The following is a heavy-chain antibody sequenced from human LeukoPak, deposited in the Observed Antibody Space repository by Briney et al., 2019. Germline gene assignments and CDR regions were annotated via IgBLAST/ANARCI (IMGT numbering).Heavy chain of an antibody. D-gene: IGHD6-19*01. CDR3: ARSGTGYSSGWPLFDY. Sequence: SVKVSCKASGDVFNNFAFSWVRQAPGQGLEWVGRIIPVLDISNYAQKFQGRVTVTADKSTATAYMELRSLSSDDTAVYYCARSGTGYSSGWPLFDYWGQGTLVTVSS. J-gene: IGHJ4*02. CDR1: GDVFNNFA. V-gene: IGHV1-69*04. CDR2: IIPVLDIS.